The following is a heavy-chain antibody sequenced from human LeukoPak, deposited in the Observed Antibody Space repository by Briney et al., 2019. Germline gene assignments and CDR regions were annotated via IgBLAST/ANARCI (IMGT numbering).Heavy chain of an antibody. CDR3: ARSEPALDDAFDI. CDR2: IYSGGST. J-gene: IGHJ3*02. V-gene: IGHV3-53*04. CDR1: GFTVSSNY. Sequence: GGSLRLSCAASGFTVSSNYVSWVRQAPGKGLEWVSVIYSGGSTYYADSVKGRFTISRHNSKNTLYLQMNSLRAEDTAVYYCARSEPALDDAFDIWGQGTMVTVSS.